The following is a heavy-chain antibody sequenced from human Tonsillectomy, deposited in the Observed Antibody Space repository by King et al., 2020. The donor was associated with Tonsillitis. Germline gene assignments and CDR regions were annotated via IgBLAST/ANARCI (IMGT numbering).Heavy chain of an antibody. CDR3: VRGTWFAGMDV. D-gene: IGHD3-10*01. CDR2: INWSGGSP. CDR1: GFTFDDYG. V-gene: IGHV3-20*04. Sequence: VQLVESGGGVVRPGGSLRLSCAASGFTFDDYGMTWVRQAPGQGLEWVSSINWSGGSPTHAVSLKGRFSISRDNAKNPLYLQMSSLRAEDTALYYCVRGTWFAGMDVWGQGTTVTVSS. J-gene: IGHJ6*02.